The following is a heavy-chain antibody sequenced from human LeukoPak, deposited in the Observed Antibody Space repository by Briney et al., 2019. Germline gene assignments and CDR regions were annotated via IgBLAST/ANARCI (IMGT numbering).Heavy chain of an antibody. Sequence: SGTLSLTCAVSGGSISSSNWWSWIRQPPGKGLEWIGYIYYSGSTYYNPSLKSRVTISVDTSKNQFSLKLSSVTAADTAVYYCATMNWANFDYWGQGTLVTVSS. J-gene: IGHJ4*02. D-gene: IGHD7-27*01. CDR1: GGSISSSNW. CDR3: ATMNWANFDY. CDR2: IYYSGST. V-gene: IGHV4-4*02.